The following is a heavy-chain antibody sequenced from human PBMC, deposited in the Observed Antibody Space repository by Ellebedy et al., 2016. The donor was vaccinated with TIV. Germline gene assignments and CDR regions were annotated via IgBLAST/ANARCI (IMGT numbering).Heavy chain of an antibody. CDR1: GGSIDRTTYY. V-gene: IGHV4-39*02. J-gene: IGHJ4*02. CDR2: INHSGST. Sequence: SETLSLXCTVSGGSIDRTTYYWSWIRQSPGKGLEWIGEINHSGSTNYNPSLKSRVTMSVDTTKKHISLRLSSVTAADTAVYYCARVGDYYGSGSLDYWGRGTLVAVSS. CDR3: ARVGDYYGSGSLDY. D-gene: IGHD3-10*01.